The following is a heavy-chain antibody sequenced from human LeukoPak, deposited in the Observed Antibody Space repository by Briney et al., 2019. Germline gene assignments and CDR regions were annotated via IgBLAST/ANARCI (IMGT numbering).Heavy chain of an antibody. J-gene: IGHJ4*02. V-gene: IGHV4-38-2*01. CDR3: ARLVRRIAVDIDY. Sequence: SETLSLTCAVSGYSISSGYYWGWIRQPLGKGLEWIGSIYHSGSTYYNPSLKSRVTISVDPSKNQFSLKLSSVTAADTAVYYCARLVRRIAVDIDYWGQGTLVTVSS. D-gene: IGHD6-19*01. CDR2: IYHSGST. CDR1: GYSISSGYY.